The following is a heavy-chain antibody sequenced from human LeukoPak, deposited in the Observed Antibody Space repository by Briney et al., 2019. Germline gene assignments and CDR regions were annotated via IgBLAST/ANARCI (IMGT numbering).Heavy chain of an antibody. CDR3: ARGWRYYYYMDV. J-gene: IGHJ6*03. CDR1: GESFIGFH. CDR2: INHSGST. D-gene: IGHD3-3*01. V-gene: IGHV4-34*01. Sequence: SETPSLTCAVYGESFIGFHWNWIRQPPGKGLEWIGDINHSGSTNYNPSLKSRVTISVDTSKNQFSLKLSSVTAADTAVYYCARGWRYYYYMDVWGKGTTVTISS.